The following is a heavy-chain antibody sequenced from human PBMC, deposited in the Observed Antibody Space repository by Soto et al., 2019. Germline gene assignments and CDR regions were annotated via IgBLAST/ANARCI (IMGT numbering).Heavy chain of an antibody. V-gene: IGHV3-33*01. CDR3: ARGEGYCSGGSCYSAGYYYGMDV. CDR2: IWYDGSNK. J-gene: IGHJ6*02. Sequence: GGSLRLSCAASGFTFSSYGMHWVRQAPGKGLEWVAVIWYDGSNKYYADSVKGRFTISRDNSKNTLYLQMNSLRAEDTAVYYCARGEGYCSGGSCYSAGYYYGMDVWGQGTTVTVSS. D-gene: IGHD2-15*01. CDR1: GFTFSSYG.